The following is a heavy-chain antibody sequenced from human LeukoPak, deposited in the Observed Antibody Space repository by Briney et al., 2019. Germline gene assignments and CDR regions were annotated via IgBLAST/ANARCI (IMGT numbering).Heavy chain of an antibody. Sequence: SVKVSCKAPGGTFSSYAISWVRQAPGQGLEWMGRIIPIFVITNYAQKFQGRVTITADKSTSTAYMELSSLRSEDTAVYYCAGQDCTNGVCYWGWFDPWGQGTLVTVSS. CDR2: IIPIFVIT. J-gene: IGHJ5*02. CDR3: AGQDCTNGVCYWGWFDP. V-gene: IGHV1-69*04. D-gene: IGHD2-8*01. CDR1: GGTFSSYA.